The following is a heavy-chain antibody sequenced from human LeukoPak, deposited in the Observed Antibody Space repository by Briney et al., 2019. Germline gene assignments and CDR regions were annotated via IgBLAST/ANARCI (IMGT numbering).Heavy chain of an antibody. J-gene: IGHJ6*02. CDR3: AKETDQYYYYGMDV. V-gene: IGHV3-23*01. Sequence: GGSLRLSCAASGFTFSSYAMSWVRQAPGKGLEWVSAISGSGGSTYYADSVKGRFTISRDNSKSTLYLQMNSLRAEDTAVYCCAKETDQYYYYGMDVWGQGTTVTVSS. CDR2: ISGSGGST. CDR1: GFTFSSYA.